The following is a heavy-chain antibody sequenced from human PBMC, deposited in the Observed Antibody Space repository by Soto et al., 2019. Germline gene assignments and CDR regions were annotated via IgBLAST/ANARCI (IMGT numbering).Heavy chain of an antibody. CDR2: VSATAGTT. CDR1: GFTFSSYG. CDR3: AKDRLAGGFDY. V-gene: IGHV3-23*01. D-gene: IGHD3-16*01. J-gene: IGHJ4*02. Sequence: GGSLRLSCAASGFTFSSYGMHWVRQAPGKGLDWVSLVSATAGTTYYTDPVKGRFTISRDNSRNTVYLQMNSLRADDTAVYYCAKDRLAGGFDYWGQGTLVTVSS.